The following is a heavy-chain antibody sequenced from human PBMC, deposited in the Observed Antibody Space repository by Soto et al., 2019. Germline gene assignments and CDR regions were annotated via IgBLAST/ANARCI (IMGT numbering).Heavy chain of an antibody. CDR2: ISGSGGST. Sequence: GGSLRLSCAASGFTFSSYAMSWVRQAPGKGLEWVSAISGSGGSTYYADSVKGRFTISRDNSKNTLYLQMNSLRAEDTAVYYCAKDPDIVVVPAALGALTWIDPWGQAPLVTVSS. D-gene: IGHD2-2*01. V-gene: IGHV3-23*01. CDR1: GFTFSSYA. CDR3: AKDPDIVVVPAALGALTWIDP. J-gene: IGHJ5*02.